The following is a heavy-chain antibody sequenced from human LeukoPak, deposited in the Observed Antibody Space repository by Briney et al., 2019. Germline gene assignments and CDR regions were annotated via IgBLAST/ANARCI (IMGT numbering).Heavy chain of an antibody. J-gene: IGHJ4*02. Sequence: GGSLSLSCVASGFTFSVYWMSWVRQAPGKGLEWVANIKQDGSEKDYVDALKGRFTISRDNAKNSLYLQMNSLRAEDTAVYYCARWLELMRNFDWWGQGTLVTVSS. CDR3: ARWLELMRNFDW. CDR2: IKQDGSEK. D-gene: IGHD5-24*01. V-gene: IGHV3-7*01. CDR1: GFTFSVYW.